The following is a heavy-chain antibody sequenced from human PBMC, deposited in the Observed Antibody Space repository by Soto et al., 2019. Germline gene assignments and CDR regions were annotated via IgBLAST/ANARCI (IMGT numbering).Heavy chain of an antibody. D-gene: IGHD2-8*02. CDR3: ASHFTGVLVLGTSPPGGDNYGWDV. CDR1: GGTFSRYT. Sequence: QVQLVQSGAEVKKPGSSVKVSCKASGGTFSRYTFTWVRQAHGQGLEWMGRIIPFLDIPNYAQNFQGRVTITADKSTSTAYMELSSLTSDDTAVYYCASHFTGVLVLGTSPPGGDNYGWDVWGQGTTVTVSS. J-gene: IGHJ6*02. V-gene: IGHV1-69*02. CDR2: IIPFLDIP.